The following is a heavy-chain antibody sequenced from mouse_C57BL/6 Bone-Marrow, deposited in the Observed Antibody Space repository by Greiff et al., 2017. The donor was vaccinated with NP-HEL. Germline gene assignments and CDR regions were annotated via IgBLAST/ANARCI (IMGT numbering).Heavy chain of an antibody. CDR3: ARLRYFDY. CDR1: GYTFTSYW. D-gene: IGHD2-12*01. Sequence: VQLQQPGAELVRPGTSVKLSCKASGYTFTSYWMHWVKQRPGQGLEWIGVIDPSDSYTNYNQKFKGKATLTVDTSSSTAYMQLSSLTSEDSAVYYCARLRYFDYWGQGTTRTVSS. J-gene: IGHJ2*01. CDR2: IDPSDSYT. V-gene: IGHV1-59*01.